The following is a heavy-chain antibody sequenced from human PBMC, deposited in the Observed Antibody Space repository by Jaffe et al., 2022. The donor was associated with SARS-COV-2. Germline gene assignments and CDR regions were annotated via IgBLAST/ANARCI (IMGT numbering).Heavy chain of an antibody. V-gene: IGHV1-2*06. Sequence: QVQLVQSGAEVKKPGASVKVSCKASGYTFTGYYMHWVRQAPGQGLEWMGRINPNSGGTNYAQKFQGRVTMTRDTSISTAYMELSRLRSDDTAVYYCARNKIAAAVYWYFDLWGRGTLVTVSS. CDR3: ARNKIAAAVYWYFDL. CDR1: GYTFTGYY. CDR2: INPNSGGT. J-gene: IGHJ2*01. D-gene: IGHD6-13*01.